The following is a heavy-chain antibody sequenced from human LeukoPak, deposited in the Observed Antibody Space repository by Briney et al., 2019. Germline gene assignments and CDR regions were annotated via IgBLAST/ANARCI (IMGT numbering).Heavy chain of an antibody. J-gene: IGHJ3*02. D-gene: IGHD6-13*01. CDR1: GYTFTSYG. V-gene: IGHV1-18*01. CDR2: ISAYNGNT. CDR3: ATASWREGHGGAFDI. Sequence: ASVKVSCKASGYTFTSYGISWVRQAPGQGLEWMGWISAYNGNTNYAQKLQGRVTMTTDTSTSTAYMELSSLRSEDTAVYYCATASWREGHGGAFDIWGQGTMVTVS.